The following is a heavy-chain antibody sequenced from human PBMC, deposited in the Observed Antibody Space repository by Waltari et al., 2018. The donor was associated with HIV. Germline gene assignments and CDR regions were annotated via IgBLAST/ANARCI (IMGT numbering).Heavy chain of an antibody. Sequence: EALLVQAAGYLVHTGGPLRLYCGAPGVPSRCYWTTWVRQAPGKGLEWVATINQDGSEKYYLDSVKGRFTISRDNTWISLYLQINSLSADDTAVYYCARDHEFGSGTYFNSHWGQGALVTVSS. CDR2: INQDGSEK. D-gene: IGHD3-10*01. J-gene: IGHJ4*02. CDR3: ARDHEFGSGTYFNSH. CDR1: GVPSRCYW. V-gene: IGHV3-7*01.